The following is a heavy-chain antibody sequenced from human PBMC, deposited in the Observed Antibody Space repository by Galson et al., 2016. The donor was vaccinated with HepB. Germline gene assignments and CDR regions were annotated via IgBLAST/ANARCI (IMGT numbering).Heavy chain of an antibody. CDR3: AKGLWSTGLAIHGHPPDS. J-gene: IGHJ4*02. CDR2: ISSNGNDI. V-gene: IGHV3-23*01. D-gene: IGHD3-3*01. Sequence: SLRLSCAASGFTFSNFAMSWVRQAPGKGLEWVSGISSNGNDIYYADSVRGRFATSRDNPKNTLYLQMNNLRAEDTAIFYCAKGLWSTGLAIHGHPPDSWGQGILVTVSS. CDR1: GFTFSNFA.